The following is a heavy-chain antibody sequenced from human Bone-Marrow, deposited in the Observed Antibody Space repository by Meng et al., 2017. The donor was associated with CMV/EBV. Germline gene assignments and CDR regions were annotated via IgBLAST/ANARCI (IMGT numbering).Heavy chain of an antibody. D-gene: IGHD3-22*01. CDR3: ARDADYYDSSGYYLRWFDP. J-gene: IGHJ5*02. V-gene: IGHV3-30*02. CDR1: GFTFSSYG. Sequence: GESLKISCAASGFTFSSYGMHWVRQAPGKGLEWVAFIRYDGSNKYYADSVKGRFTISRDNSKNTLYLQMNSLRAEDTAVYYCARDADYYDSSGYYLRWFDPWGQGTLVTVSS. CDR2: IRYDGSNK.